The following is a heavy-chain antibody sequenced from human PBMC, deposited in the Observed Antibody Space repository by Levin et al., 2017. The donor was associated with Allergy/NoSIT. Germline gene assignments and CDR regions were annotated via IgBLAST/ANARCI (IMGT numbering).Heavy chain of an antibody. D-gene: IGHD1-14*01. CDR1: GFTFSSYD. J-gene: IGHJ4*02. Sequence: GGSLRLSCAASGFTFSSYDMHWVRQATGKGLEWVSAIGSAGDTYYSGSVKGRFTISRENAKNSLYLQMNSLRAGDTAVYYCARGDYPSTGVDYWGQGTLVTVSS. CDR2: IGSAGDT. CDR3: ARGDYPSTGVDY. V-gene: IGHV3-13*01.